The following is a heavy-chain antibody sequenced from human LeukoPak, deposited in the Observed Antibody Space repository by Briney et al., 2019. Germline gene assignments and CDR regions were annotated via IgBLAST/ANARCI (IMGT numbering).Heavy chain of an antibody. J-gene: IGHJ4*02. CDR2: ISGSGGRT. CDR1: GFTFSSYA. CDR3: AKLPGVGCCTNGVCSIDY. Sequence: PGGSLRLSCAASGFTFSSYAMSWVRQAPGKGLEWGSAISGSGGRTYYADSVKGRFTISRDNSKNTLYLQMTSLRAEDTAVYYCAKLPGVGCCTNGVCSIDYWGQGTLVTVSS. V-gene: IGHV3-23*01. D-gene: IGHD2-8*01.